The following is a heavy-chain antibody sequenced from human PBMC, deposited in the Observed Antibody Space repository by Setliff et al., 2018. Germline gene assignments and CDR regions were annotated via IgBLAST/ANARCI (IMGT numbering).Heavy chain of an antibody. V-gene: IGHV4-38-2*01. J-gene: IGHJ5*02. Sequence: PSETLSLTCAVSGFSISSGYYWGWIRQPPGKGLEWIVNIHHSGKAYYNPSLKSRVTMSVDTSKNHVSLKLSPVTAADTAVYYCARARTWSLPNDNSGYPGWFDPWGQGTLVTVSS. CDR3: ARARTWSLPNDNSGYPGWFDP. CDR1: GFSISSGYY. D-gene: IGHD3-22*01. CDR2: IHHSGKA.